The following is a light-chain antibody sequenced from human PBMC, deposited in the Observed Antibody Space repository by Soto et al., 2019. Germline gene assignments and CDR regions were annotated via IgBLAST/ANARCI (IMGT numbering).Light chain of an antibody. V-gene: IGKV3-11*01. CDR3: QQRHNWPIT. CDR2: DTS. J-gene: IGKJ5*01. CDR1: QTIRGL. Sequence: EIVLTQSPATLSLSPGERATLSCRTSQTIRGLLNWYQQRPGQAPRLLIYDTSNRATDIQARFSGSGSGTDFILTISSLDPEDFGVYFCQQRHNWPITFGQGTRLDIK.